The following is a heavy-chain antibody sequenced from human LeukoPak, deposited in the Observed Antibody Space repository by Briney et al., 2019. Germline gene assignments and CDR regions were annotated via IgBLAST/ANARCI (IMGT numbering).Heavy chain of an antibody. CDR3: ARHVTRKWVLRPGYFLH. CDR1: GFTFSSYA. D-gene: IGHD2/OR15-2a*01. J-gene: IGHJ1*01. V-gene: IGHV3-7*03. CDR2: IHQHGSKE. Sequence: PGGSLRLSCAASGFTFSSYAMHWVRQAPGKGLEWVANIHQHGSKENYVDSVKGRFTISRDNAKNSIYLQMNSLRAEDTAIYFCARHVTRKWVLRPGYFLHWGQGTLVTVSS.